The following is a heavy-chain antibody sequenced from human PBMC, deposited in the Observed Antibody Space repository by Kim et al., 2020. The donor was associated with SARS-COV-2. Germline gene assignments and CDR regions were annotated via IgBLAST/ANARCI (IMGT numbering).Heavy chain of an antibody. CDR2: IYYSGST. CDR1: GGSISSSSYY. J-gene: IGHJ4*02. V-gene: IGHV4-39*01. D-gene: IGHD3-22*01. CDR3: ASARIAMIVVVIRGAHYFYY. Sequence: SETLSLTCTVSGGSISSSSYYWGWIRQPPGKGLEWIGSIYYSGSTYYNPSLKSRVTISVDTSKNQFSLTRSSVTAADTAVYSCASARIAMIVVVIRGAHYFYYWGQGTLVTVSS.